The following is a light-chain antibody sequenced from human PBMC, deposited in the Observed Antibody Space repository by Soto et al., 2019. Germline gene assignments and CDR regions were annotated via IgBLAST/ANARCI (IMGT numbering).Light chain of an antibody. J-gene: IGKJ1*01. V-gene: IGKV1-39*01. Sequence: DIQMTQSPSSLSASVGDRVTITCRAGQSISNYLNWYQYKPGKAPKLLIYAASSLQSGVPSRFSGSRSGTEFTLTISSLLSEDFEIYFSQHPYTLPRTFAKGTKV. CDR3: QHPYTLPRT. CDR2: AAS. CDR1: QSISNY.